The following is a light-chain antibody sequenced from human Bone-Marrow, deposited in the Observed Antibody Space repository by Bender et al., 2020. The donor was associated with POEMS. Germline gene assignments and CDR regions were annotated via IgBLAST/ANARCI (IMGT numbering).Light chain of an antibody. CDR3: QSYDSGLSGRV. V-gene: IGLV1-40*01. J-gene: IGLJ3*02. Sequence: QSVLTQPPSVYGAPGQRVTISCTGSSSNIGAGYDVHWYQQLPGAAPRLLIFANNNRTSGVPVRFSGSKSGTSASLTITGLQTEDESDYYCQSYDSGLSGRVFGGGTRLTVL. CDR1: SSNIGAGYD. CDR2: ANN.